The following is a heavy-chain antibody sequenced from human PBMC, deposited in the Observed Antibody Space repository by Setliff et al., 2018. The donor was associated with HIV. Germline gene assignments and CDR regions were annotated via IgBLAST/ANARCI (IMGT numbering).Heavy chain of an antibody. J-gene: IGHJ4*02. Sequence: SETLSLTCAVSGYSISSGYYWGWIRQPPGKGLEWIGSIYHSGSTYYNPSLKSRVTISVDTSKNQFSLKLSSVTAADTAVYYCARDYYDSSGYLAFDYWGQGTQVTV. CDR2: IYHSGST. CDR1: GYSISSGYY. D-gene: IGHD3-22*01. V-gene: IGHV4-38-2*02. CDR3: ARDYYDSSGYLAFDY.